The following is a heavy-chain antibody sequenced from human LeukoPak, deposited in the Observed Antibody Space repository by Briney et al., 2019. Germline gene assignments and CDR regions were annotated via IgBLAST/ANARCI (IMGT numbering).Heavy chain of an antibody. Sequence: LSGGSLRLSCAASGFTFSSYAMSWVRQAPGKGLEWVSAISGSGGSTYYADSVKGRFTISRDNSKNTLYLQMNSLRAEDTAVYYCAKEAYDSSGYYSYYFDYWGQGTMVTVSS. CDR1: GFTFSSYA. D-gene: IGHD3-22*01. V-gene: IGHV3-23*01. J-gene: IGHJ4*03. CDR2: ISGSGGST. CDR3: AKEAYDSSGYYSYYFDY.